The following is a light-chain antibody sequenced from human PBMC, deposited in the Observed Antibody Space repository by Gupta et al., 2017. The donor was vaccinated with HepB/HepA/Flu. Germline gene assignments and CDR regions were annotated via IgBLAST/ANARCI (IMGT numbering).Light chain of an antibody. V-gene: IGKV1-27*01. J-gene: IGKJ1*01. Sequence: DIQMTQSPTPLSASVGDRVTITRRASPGISNYLAWYQQKQGSVPKLLNCDASTLQPGVPSRCGGRGSGTDFTITISSLQPEDVATYYYQKYNNVPQTFGQGTKVEIK. CDR2: DAS. CDR1: PGISNY. CDR3: QKYNNVPQT.